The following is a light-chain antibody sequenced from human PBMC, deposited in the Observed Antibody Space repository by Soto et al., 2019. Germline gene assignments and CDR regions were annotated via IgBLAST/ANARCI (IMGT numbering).Light chain of an antibody. CDR3: SSYTRSSAPYV. J-gene: IGLJ1*01. V-gene: IGLV2-14*01. CDR1: SSDVGAYNY. Sequence: QSVLTQPASVSGSPGQSITISCTGTSSDVGAYNYVSWYQQHPGKAPKLMIYAVSNRPSGVSNRFSGSKSGNTASLTISGLQAEDEADYYCSSYTRSSAPYVFGLGPRSPS. CDR2: AVS.